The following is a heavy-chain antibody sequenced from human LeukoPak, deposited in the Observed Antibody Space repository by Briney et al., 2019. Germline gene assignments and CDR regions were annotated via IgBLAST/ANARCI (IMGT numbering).Heavy chain of an antibody. D-gene: IGHD5-24*01. Sequence: PGGSLRLSCVASGITFSSYSMNWVRQAPGKGLEWVSYISSFSGTINYADSVKGRFTISRDNAKNSLYLQMNSLRAGDTAVYYCARTIEMATISYFDYWGQGTLVTVSS. CDR2: ISSFSGTI. CDR1: GITFSSYS. J-gene: IGHJ4*02. V-gene: IGHV3-48*04. CDR3: ARTIEMATISYFDY.